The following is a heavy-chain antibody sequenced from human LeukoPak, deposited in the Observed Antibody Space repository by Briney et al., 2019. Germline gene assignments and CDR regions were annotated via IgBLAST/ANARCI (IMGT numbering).Heavy chain of an antibody. V-gene: IGHV3-30*18. CDR3: AKEKSGYREAFDI. D-gene: IGHD3-10*01. Sequence: PGRSLRLSCAASGITFRSYGMHWVRQAPGKGLEWVAVISYDGSHKYYADSVKGRFTFSRDNSKNTLFLQMNSLRAEDTDVYYCAKEKSGYREAFDIWGQGTMVTVSS. CDR1: GITFRSYG. J-gene: IGHJ3*02. CDR2: ISYDGSHK.